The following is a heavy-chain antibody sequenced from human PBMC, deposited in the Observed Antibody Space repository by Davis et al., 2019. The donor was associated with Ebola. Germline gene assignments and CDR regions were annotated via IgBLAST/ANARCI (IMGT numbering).Heavy chain of an antibody. J-gene: IGHJ4*02. Sequence: GESLKISCEASGFTVSSNYMSWVRQAPGKGLEWVGRIRSKANSYATAYAASVKGRFTISRDDSNNTAYLQMNSLKTEDTAVYYCTANDYGDYGVDYWGQGTLVTVSS. D-gene: IGHD4-17*01. CDR3: TANDYGDYGVDY. CDR2: IRSKANSYAT. CDR1: GFTVSSNY. V-gene: IGHV3-73*01.